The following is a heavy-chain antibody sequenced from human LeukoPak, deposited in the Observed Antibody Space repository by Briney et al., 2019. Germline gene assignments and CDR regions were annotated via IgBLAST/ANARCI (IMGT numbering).Heavy chain of an antibody. V-gene: IGHV3-21*01. CDR3: ARDRVLGFQH. CDR2: IRSSSSYI. Sequence: GGSLRLSCAASGFTFSSYSMNWVRQAPGKGLEWVSSIRSSSSYIYYADSVKGRFTISRDNAKNSLYLQMNRRRAEDRAVYYCARDRVLGFQHWGQGTLVTVSS. CDR1: GFTFSSYS. J-gene: IGHJ1*01. D-gene: IGHD6-6*01.